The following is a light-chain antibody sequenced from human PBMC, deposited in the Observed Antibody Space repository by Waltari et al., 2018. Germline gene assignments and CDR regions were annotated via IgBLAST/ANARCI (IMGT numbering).Light chain of an antibody. CDR1: QSVLYSSNNKNY. CDR2: WAS. CDR3: QQYYSTPPT. J-gene: IGKJ2*01. Sequence: DIVMTQSPDSLAVSLGERAPITCKSSQSVLYSSNNKNYLAWYQQKPGQPPKLLIYWASTREAGVPDRFSGSGSGTDFTLTISSLQAEDVAVYYCQQYYSTPPTFGQGTKLEIK. V-gene: IGKV4-1*01.